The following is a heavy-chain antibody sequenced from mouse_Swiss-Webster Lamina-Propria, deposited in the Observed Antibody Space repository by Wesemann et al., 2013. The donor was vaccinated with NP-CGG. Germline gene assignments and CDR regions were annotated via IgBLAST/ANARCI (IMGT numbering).Heavy chain of an antibody. V-gene: IGHV5-6-2*01. CDR2: INSNGGST. CDR1: GFTFSSYA. D-gene: IGHD2-4*01. J-gene: IGHJ4*01. Sequence: EVQLVESGGGLVKPGGSLKLSCAASGFTFSSYAMSWVRQTPEKRLEWVAAINSNGGSTYYPDTVKDRFTISRDNAKNTLYLQMSSLRSEDTALYYCARQRGWYDYLYAMDYWGQGTSVTVSS. CDR3: ARQRGWYDYLYAMDY.